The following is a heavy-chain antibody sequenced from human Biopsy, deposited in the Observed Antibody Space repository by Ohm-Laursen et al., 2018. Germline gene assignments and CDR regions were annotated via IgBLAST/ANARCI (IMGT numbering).Heavy chain of an antibody. Sequence: VTLSLTCNVSGGDINNYYWSWIRQPAGKGLEWIGRIYPGGSTNYNPSHKSRVTMSVDTSKKQLSLRLGSVTAADTAMYYCASVVLGPTNDAFDLWGQGTMVVVSS. V-gene: IGHV4-4*07. D-gene: IGHD3-22*01. J-gene: IGHJ3*01. CDR2: IYPGGST. CDR3: ASVVLGPTNDAFDL. CDR1: GGDINNYY.